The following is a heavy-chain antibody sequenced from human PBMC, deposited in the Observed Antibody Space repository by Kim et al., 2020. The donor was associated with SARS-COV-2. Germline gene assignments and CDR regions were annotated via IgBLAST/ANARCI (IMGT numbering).Heavy chain of an antibody. V-gene: IGHV4-34*01. CDR2: INHSGST. D-gene: IGHD3-10*01. CDR3: ASTALLWFGEYYYYYGMDV. Sequence: SETLSLTCAVYGGSFSGYYWSWIRQPPGKGLEWIGEINHSGSTNYNPSLKSRVTISVDTSKNQFSLKLSSVTAADTAVYYCASTALLWFGEYYYYYGMDVWGQGTTVTVS. CDR1: GGSFSGYY. J-gene: IGHJ6*02.